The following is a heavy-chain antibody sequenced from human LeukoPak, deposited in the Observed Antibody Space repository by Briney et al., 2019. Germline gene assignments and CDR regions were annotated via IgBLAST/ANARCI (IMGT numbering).Heavy chain of an antibody. D-gene: IGHD3-22*01. V-gene: IGHV3-48*01. Sequence: GGSLRLSCAASGFTFSSYSMNWVRQAPGKGLEWVSYISGSSNTIYYADSVKGRFTISRDNSKNTLYLQMNSLRAEDTAVYYCAKDVSYESSGYRINWGQGTLVTVSS. CDR2: ISGSSNTI. CDR1: GFTFSSYS. J-gene: IGHJ4*02. CDR3: AKDVSYESSGYRIN.